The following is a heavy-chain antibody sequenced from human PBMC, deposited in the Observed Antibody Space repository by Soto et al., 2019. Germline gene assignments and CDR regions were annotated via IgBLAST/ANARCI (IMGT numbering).Heavy chain of an antibody. Sequence: GASVKVSCKASGYTFTGYYMHWVRQAPGQGLEWMGWINPNSGGTNYAQKFQGWVTMTRDTSISTAYMELSRLRSDDTAVYYCARGVVRGVFQYYYYMDVWGKGTTVTVSS. J-gene: IGHJ6*03. CDR2: INPNSGGT. CDR1: GYTFTGYY. CDR3: ARGVVRGVFQYYYYMDV. D-gene: IGHD3-10*01. V-gene: IGHV1-2*04.